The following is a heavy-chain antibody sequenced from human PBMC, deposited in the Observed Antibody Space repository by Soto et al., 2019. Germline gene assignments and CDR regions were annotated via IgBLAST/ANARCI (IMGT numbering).Heavy chain of an antibody. J-gene: IGHJ6*02. CDR1: GYTFTSYG. CDR3: ARDQSVHHVIVGATHYYYYGMDV. CDR2: ISAYNGNT. Sequence: ASVKVSCKASGYTFTSYGISWVRQAPGHGLEWMGWISAYNGNTNYAQKLQGRVTMTTDTSTSTASMELRSLRSDDPDVDYGARDQSVHHVIVGATHYYYYGMDVWGQGTTVTVSS. V-gene: IGHV1-18*01. D-gene: IGHD1-26*01.